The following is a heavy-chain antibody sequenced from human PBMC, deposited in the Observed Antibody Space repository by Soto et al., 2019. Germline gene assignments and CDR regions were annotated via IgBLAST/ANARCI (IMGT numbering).Heavy chain of an antibody. V-gene: IGHV3-23*01. CDR3: AKDVGLCGTSCYPDAFDI. CDR2: ISGSGGST. D-gene: IGHD2-2*01. J-gene: IGHJ3*02. CDR1: GFTFSSYA. Sequence: EVQLLESGGGLVQPGGSLRLSCAASGFTFSSYAMSWVRQAPGKGLEWVSAISGSGGSTYYADSVKGRFTISRDNSKNTLYLQMNSLRAEDTAVYYCAKDVGLCGTSCYPDAFDIWGQGTMVTVSS.